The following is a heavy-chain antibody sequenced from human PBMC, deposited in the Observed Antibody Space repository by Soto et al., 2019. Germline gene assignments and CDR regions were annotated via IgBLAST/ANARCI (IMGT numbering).Heavy chain of an antibody. CDR2: ISYDGSNK. J-gene: IGHJ6*02. CDR1: GFTFSSYG. Sequence: PGGSLRLSCAASGFTFSSYGMHWVRQAPGKGLEWVAVISYDGSNKYYADSVKGRFTISRDNSKNTLYLQMNSLRAEDTAVYYCAKDMKGVTILEWFPMGYYYYGMDVWGQGTTVTVSS. D-gene: IGHD3-3*01. V-gene: IGHV3-30*18. CDR3: AKDMKGVTILEWFPMGYYYYGMDV.